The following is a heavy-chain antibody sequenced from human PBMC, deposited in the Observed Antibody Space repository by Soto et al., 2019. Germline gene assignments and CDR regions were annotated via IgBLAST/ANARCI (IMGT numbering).Heavy chain of an antibody. Sequence: QVQLVQSGAKVKKPGSSVKVSCKASGGTFSSYTISWVRQAPGQGLEWMGRIIPILGIANYAQKFQGRVTITADKSTSTAYMELSSLRSEDTAVYYCARSVNGSPYNWFDPWGQGSLVTVSS. V-gene: IGHV1-69*02. D-gene: IGHD1-26*01. CDR2: IIPILGIA. CDR3: ARSVNGSPYNWFDP. J-gene: IGHJ5*02. CDR1: GGTFSSYT.